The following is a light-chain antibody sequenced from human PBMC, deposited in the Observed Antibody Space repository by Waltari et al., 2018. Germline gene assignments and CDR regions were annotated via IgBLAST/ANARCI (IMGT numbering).Light chain of an antibody. CDR1: QSVGRS. Sequence: SCRASQSVGRSLAWYQQKPGQAPRLLIFAASSRATGIPDRFIGSGSGTDFSLSISRLEPEDLAVYYCQHYVRLPATFGQGTKVEIK. V-gene: IGKV3-20*01. CDR2: AAS. J-gene: IGKJ1*01. CDR3: QHYVRLPAT.